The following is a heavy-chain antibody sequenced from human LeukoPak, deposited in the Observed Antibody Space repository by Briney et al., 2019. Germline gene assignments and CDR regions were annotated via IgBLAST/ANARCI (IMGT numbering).Heavy chain of an antibody. V-gene: IGHV4-31*03. Sequence: SSETLSLTCTVSGGSISSGGYYWSWIRQHPGKGLEWIGYIYYSGSTYYNPSLKSRVTISVDTSKNQFSLKLSSVTAADTAVYYCARVAYDSMSYYYYGMDVWGQGTTVTVSS. CDR3: ARVAYDSMSYYYYGMDV. CDR2: IYYSGST. D-gene: IGHD3-22*01. CDR1: GGSISSGGYY. J-gene: IGHJ6*02.